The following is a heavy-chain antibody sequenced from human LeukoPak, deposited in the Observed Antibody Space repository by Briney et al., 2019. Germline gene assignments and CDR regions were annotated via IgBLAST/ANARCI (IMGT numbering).Heavy chain of an antibody. J-gene: IGHJ3*02. V-gene: IGHV7-4-1*02. Sequence: ASVKVSCKASGATFIYYALNWVRQAPGQGVEWRGWINTNTGNPTYAQGFTGRFVFSLDTSVSTAYLQISSLKAEDTAVYYCAREISLLAFDIWGQGTMVTVSS. CDR1: GATFIYYA. D-gene: IGHD2-15*01. CDR3: AREISLLAFDI. CDR2: INTNTGNP.